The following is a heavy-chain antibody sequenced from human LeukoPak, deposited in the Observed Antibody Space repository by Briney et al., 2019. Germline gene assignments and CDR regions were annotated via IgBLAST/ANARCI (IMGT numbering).Heavy chain of an antibody. Sequence: GGSLRLSCAASGFTFSSYSMNWVRQAPGKGLEWVSYISSSSSTTYYAESVKGRFTLSRDNAKNSLYLQMNSLRAEDTAVYYCARAGGCSSTSCYRPFDFDYWGQGTLVTVSS. CDR1: GFTFSSYS. J-gene: IGHJ4*02. CDR2: ISSSSSTT. V-gene: IGHV3-48*01. CDR3: ARAGGCSSTSCYRPFDFDY. D-gene: IGHD2-2*02.